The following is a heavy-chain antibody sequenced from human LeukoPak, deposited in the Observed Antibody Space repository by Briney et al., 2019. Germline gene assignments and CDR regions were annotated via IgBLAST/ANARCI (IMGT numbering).Heavy chain of an antibody. D-gene: IGHD6-6*01. CDR3: AKGTYSSSPRDY. V-gene: IGHV3-23*01. Sequence: GGSLRLSCAASGFTFSSCAMSGVRQAPGKGLEWVSAISGSGGSTYYAGSVKGRFTISRDNSKNTLFLQMNSLRAEDTAVYYCAKGTYSSSPRDYWGQGTLVTVSS. CDR1: GFTFSSCA. CDR2: ISGSGGST. J-gene: IGHJ4*02.